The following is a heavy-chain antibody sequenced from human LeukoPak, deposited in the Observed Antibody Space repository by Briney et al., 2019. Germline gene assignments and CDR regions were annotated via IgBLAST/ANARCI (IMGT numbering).Heavy chain of an antibody. CDR1: GGSISSGDYY. CDR2: IYYSGST. V-gene: IGHV4-30-4*08. D-gene: IGHD6-13*01. J-gene: IGHJ4*02. Sequence: SQTLSLTCTVSGGSISSGDYYWSWIRQPPGKGLEWIGYIYYSGSTYYNPSLKSRVTISVDTSKNQFSLKLSSVTAADTAVYYCARGQQLVDDFDYWGQGTLVTVSS. CDR3: ARGQQLVDDFDY.